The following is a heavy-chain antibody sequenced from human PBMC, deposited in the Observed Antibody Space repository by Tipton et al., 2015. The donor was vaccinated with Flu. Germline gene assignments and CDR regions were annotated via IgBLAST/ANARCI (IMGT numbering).Heavy chain of an antibody. D-gene: IGHD6-13*01. CDR3: ATDSSDAGSFPRLES. CDR1: EFIFRGAI. Sequence: SLRLSCAASEFIFRGAIVHWVRQASGKGLEWVGRIRSEANSYATSYAASVKGRVTIYRDDSKNMAYLQMDSLKTEDTAVYYCATDSSDAGSFPRLESWGQGTLVTVSS. CDR2: IRSEANSYAT. J-gene: IGHJ4*02. V-gene: IGHV3-73*01.